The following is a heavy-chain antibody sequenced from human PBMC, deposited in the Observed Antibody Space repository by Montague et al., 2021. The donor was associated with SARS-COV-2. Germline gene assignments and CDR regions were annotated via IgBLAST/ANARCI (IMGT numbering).Heavy chain of an antibody. Sequence: SETLSITCSVSGDSITNHYWSWIRQPAGKGLEWIGRMHFTGKTNFSPFFSSRLTMSADTSKNQFSLKLTSVTAADTAIYFCARDRFDFGAGRQGTIDFWGQGTLVTVTS. J-gene: IGHJ4*02. CDR3: ARDRFDFGAGRQGTIDF. CDR1: GDSITNHY. D-gene: IGHD3-10*01. V-gene: IGHV4-4*07. CDR2: MHFTGKT.